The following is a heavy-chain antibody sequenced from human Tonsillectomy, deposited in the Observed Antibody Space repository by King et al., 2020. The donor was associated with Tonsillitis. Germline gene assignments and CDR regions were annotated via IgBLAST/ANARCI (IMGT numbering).Heavy chain of an antibody. CDR3: ARSYYSDFFDY. CDR2: IGTAGDT. V-gene: IGHV3-13*01. Sequence: DVQLVESGGGLVQPGGSLRLSCAASGFTFSSYDMHWVRQATGKGLEWVSAIGTAGDTYYAGSVKGRFTISRENAKNSLYFQMTSLRAEDTAVYYCARSYYSDFFDYWGQGTLVTVSS. CDR1: GFTFSSYD. D-gene: IGHD1-26*01. J-gene: IGHJ4*02.